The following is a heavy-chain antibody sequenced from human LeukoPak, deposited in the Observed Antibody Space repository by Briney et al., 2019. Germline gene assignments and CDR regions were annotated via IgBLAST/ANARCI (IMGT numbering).Heavy chain of an antibody. J-gene: IGHJ3*02. D-gene: IGHD2-15*01. CDR2: IKQDGSEK. CDR3: ARVRGGYCSGGNCYSAFDI. CDR1: GFTFSTYW. V-gene: IGHV3-7*04. Sequence: GGSLRLSCAVSGFTFSTYWMSWVRQAPGKGLEWVANIKQDGSEKYYVDSVKGRFTIPRDNAQNSLYLQMNSLRAEDTAVYYCARVRGGYCSGGNCYSAFDIWGQGTMVTVSS.